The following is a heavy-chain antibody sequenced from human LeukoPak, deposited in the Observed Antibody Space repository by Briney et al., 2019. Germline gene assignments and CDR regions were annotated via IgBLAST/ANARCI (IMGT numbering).Heavy chain of an antibody. Sequence: GGSLRLSCSASGFTFSSYAMHWVRQAPGKGLEYVSDISSNGGSTYYADSVKGRFTISRDNSKNTLYLQMSSLRAEDTAVYYCVKGGKGISDSSGYYLFDYWGQGTLVTVSS. CDR3: VKGGKGISDSSGYYLFDY. CDR2: ISSNGGST. V-gene: IGHV3-64D*09. J-gene: IGHJ4*02. D-gene: IGHD3-22*01. CDR1: GFTFSSYA.